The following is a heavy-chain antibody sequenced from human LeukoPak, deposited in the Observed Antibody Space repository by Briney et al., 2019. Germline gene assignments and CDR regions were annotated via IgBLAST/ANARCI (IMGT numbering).Heavy chain of an antibody. J-gene: IGHJ3*02. Sequence: GGSLRLSCAASGFTFSGSAMHWVRQASGKGLEWVGRIRSKANSYATAYAASVKGRFTISRDDSKNTAYLQMNSLRAEDTAVYYCARVLRYDNSGHDPFDIWGQGTMVTVSS. V-gene: IGHV3-73*01. D-gene: IGHD3-22*01. CDR2: IRSKANSYAT. CDR1: GFTFSGSA. CDR3: ARVLRYDNSGHDPFDI.